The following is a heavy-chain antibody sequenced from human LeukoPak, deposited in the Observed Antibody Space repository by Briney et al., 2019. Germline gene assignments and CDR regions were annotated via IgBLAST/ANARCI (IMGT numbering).Heavy chain of an antibody. D-gene: IGHD3-10*01. CDR1: GYTFTSYA. V-gene: IGHV1-3*01. J-gene: IGHJ4*02. Sequence: ASVKVSCKASGYTFTSYAMHWVRQAPGQRLEWMGWINAGNGNTEYSQKFQGRVTITRDTSASTAYMELSSLRSEDTAVYYCARDRAMVRGVISPYWGQGTLVTVSS. CDR3: ARDRAMVRGVISPY. CDR2: INAGNGNT.